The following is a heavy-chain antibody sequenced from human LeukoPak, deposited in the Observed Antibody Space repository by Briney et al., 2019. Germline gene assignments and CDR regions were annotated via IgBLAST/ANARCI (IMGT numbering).Heavy chain of an antibody. J-gene: IGHJ4*02. CDR3: ARGPHWDPHFDY. V-gene: IGHV1-2*02. CDR2: INPNSGGT. Sequence: GASVKVSCKAAGYTFTGYYMHWVRQAPGQGLEWMEWINPNSGGTNYAQKFQGRVTMTRDTSISTAYMELSRLRSDDTAVYYCARGPHWDPHFDYWGQGTLVTVSS. CDR1: GYTFTGYY. D-gene: IGHD7-27*01.